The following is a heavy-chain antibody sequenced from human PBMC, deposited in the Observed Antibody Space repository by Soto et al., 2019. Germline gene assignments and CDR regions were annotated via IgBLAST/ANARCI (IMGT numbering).Heavy chain of an antibody. D-gene: IGHD1-26*01. CDR1: GFTVNSNY. Sequence: EVQELATGGGLIQPGGSLRLSCAASGFTVNSNYMSWVRQAPGEGLQWVSITNTGGTTYYADSVKGRFTVSRDNSKNTLYLQMNSLRAEDTAVYYCAKGDGFILAVWGQGTTVSVSS. J-gene: IGHJ6*02. CDR2: TNTGGTT. CDR3: AKGDGFILAV. V-gene: IGHV3-53*02.